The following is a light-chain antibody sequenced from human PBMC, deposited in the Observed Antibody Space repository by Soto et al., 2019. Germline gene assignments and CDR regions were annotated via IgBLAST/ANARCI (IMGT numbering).Light chain of an antibody. V-gene: IGLV2-8*01. J-gene: IGLJ1*01. Sequence: QSALTQPPSASGSPGQSVTISCTGTSSDVGGYDYVSWYQQHPGKAPKLMIYEVSKRPSGVPDRFSGPKSGNTASLTVSGLQAEDEADYYCSSYTSSSFYVFGTGTKLTVL. CDR3: SSYTSSSFYV. CDR2: EVS. CDR1: SSDVGGYDY.